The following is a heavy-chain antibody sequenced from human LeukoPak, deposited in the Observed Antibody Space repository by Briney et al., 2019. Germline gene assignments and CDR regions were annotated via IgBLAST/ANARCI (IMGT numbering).Heavy chain of an antibody. J-gene: IGHJ4*02. CDR3: ARAATTGNTDY. CDR1: GFTFSNYW. Sequence: PGGSLRLSCVASGFTFSNYWMSWVRQVPGKGLEWVANINQDGGETYYVDSVQGRFTISRDNAKNSLYLQMNSLRAEDTALYSCARAATTGNTDYWGQGTLLTVSS. D-gene: IGHD1-1*01. V-gene: IGHV3-7*01. CDR2: INQDGGET.